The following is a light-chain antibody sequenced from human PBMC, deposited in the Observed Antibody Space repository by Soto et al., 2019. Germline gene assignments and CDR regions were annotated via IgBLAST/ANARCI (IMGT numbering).Light chain of an antibody. CDR3: SSYVGSKV. CDR1: SSDVGGYNY. Sequence: QSALTQPPSASGSLGQSVTISCTGTSSDVGGYNYVSWYQQHPGKAPKLMISEVSKRPSGVPDRFSGSKSGNTASLTVSGLQAEDEADDYCSSYVGSKVFGGGTKLTVL. J-gene: IGLJ3*02. CDR2: EVS. V-gene: IGLV2-8*01.